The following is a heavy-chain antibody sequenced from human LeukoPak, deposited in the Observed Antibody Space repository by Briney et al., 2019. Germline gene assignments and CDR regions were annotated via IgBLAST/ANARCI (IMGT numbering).Heavy chain of an antibody. CDR2: ISHDGYHE. CDR3: AKNTISGGHYQYYMDV. J-gene: IGHJ6*03. CDR1: GFTFSSYA. Sequence: GSLRLSCAASGFTFSSYAIQWVRQAPGKGLEWVAVISHDGYHEHYADSLKGRFTISRDNSKNTLFLQMNSLRAEDTAVYYCAKNTISGGHYQYYMDVWGKGTTVTVSS. V-gene: IGHV3-30*04. D-gene: IGHD3-16*02.